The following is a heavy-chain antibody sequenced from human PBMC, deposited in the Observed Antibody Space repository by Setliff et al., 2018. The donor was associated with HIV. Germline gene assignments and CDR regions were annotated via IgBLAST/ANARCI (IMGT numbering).Heavy chain of an antibody. J-gene: IGHJ6*03. CDR1: GFSFDDYY. CDR2: VIPISGKT. CDR3: ARDLAYCSGGSCYRPFIYYFYYMDV. D-gene: IGHD2-15*01. Sequence: GASVKVSCKASGFSFDDYYIHWVRQAPGQGLEWMGCVIPISGKTYYAQEFQGRVTMTSDTSINTAYMEVSWLTSDDTAIYYCARDLAYCSGGSCYRPFIYYFYYMDVWGKGATVTVSS. V-gene: IGHV1-2*02.